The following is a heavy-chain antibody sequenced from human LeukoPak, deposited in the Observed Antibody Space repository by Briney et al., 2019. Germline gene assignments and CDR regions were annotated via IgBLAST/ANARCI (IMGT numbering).Heavy chain of an antibody. Sequence: SETLSLTCAVYGGSFSGYYWSWIRQPPGKGLEWIGEINHSGSTNYNPSLKSRVTISVDTSKNQFSLKLSSVTAADTAVCYCARGRGGRYFDWLLSPSCFDYRGQGTLVTVSS. CDR1: GGSFSGYY. CDR2: INHSGST. CDR3: ARGRGGRYFDWLLSPSCFDY. D-gene: IGHD3-9*01. V-gene: IGHV4-34*01. J-gene: IGHJ4*02.